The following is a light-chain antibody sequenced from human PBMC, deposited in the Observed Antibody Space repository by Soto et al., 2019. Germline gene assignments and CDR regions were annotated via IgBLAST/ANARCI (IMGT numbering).Light chain of an antibody. Sequence: EIVLTQSPGTLSLSPGERATLSCRASQSVSSSYLAWYQQKPGQAPRLLIYGASSRAPGIPDRFSGSGSGTDFTLTISRLVPEDFAVYYCQQYGSSPWTFGQATKVEIK. V-gene: IGKV3-20*01. CDR1: QSVSSSY. J-gene: IGKJ1*01. CDR3: QQYGSSPWT. CDR2: GAS.